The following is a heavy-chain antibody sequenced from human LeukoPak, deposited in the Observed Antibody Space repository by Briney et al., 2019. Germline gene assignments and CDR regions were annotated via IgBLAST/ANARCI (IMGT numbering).Heavy chain of an antibody. D-gene: IGHD6-19*01. Sequence: GGSLRLSCAASGFTFSGSAMHWVRQASGKGLEWVGRIRSKANSYATAYAASVKGRFTISRDDSKNTAYLQMNSLKTEDTAVYYCTRSRNSSGWGFDPWGQGTLVTVSS. V-gene: IGHV3-73*01. J-gene: IGHJ5*02. CDR3: TRSRNSSGWGFDP. CDR1: GFTFSGSA. CDR2: IRSKANSYAT.